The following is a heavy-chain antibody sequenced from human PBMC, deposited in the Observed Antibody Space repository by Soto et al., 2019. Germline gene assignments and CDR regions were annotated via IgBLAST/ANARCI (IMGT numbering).Heavy chain of an antibody. CDR1: GGSFSGYY. CDR3: ARGTRWLQLPFLLQDYYGMDV. CDR2: IYHSGST. J-gene: IGHJ6*02. V-gene: IGHV4-34*01. Sequence: SETLSLTCAVYGGSFSGYYWSWIRQPPGKGLEWFGDIYHSGSTNYNPSLKSRVTISVDTSKNQFSLKLSSVTAADTAVYYCARGTRWLQLPFLLQDYYGMDVWGQGTTVTVSS. D-gene: IGHD5-12*01.